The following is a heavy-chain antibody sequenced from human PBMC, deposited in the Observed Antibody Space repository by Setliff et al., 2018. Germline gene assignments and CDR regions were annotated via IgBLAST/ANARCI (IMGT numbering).Heavy chain of an antibody. CDR1: GFTFSNAW. J-gene: IGHJ4*02. Sequence: PGGSLRLSCAASGFTFSNAWMNWVRQAPGKGLEWVGRIKSKTDGGTTDYAAPVKGRFTISRDDSKNTLYLQMNSLKTEDTAVYYCSTDLYYYDSSGYVDYWGQGTLVTVSS. D-gene: IGHD3-22*01. CDR3: STDLYYYDSSGYVDY. CDR2: IKSKTDGGTT. V-gene: IGHV3-15*07.